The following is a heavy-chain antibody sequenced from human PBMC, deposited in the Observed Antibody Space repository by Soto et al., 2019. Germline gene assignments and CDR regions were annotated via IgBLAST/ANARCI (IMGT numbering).Heavy chain of an antibody. Sequence: SATLSLTCTVSGGSISPYYWSWIRQTPGKGLEWIAYIYYSGSTNYNPSLKRRVTISVDTSKNQCSLKLSSVTAADTAVYYCARASYYSDSFGYFLDSWGQGTLVTVSS. CDR1: GGSISPYY. D-gene: IGHD3-22*01. CDR2: IYYSGST. V-gene: IGHV4-59*01. CDR3: ARASYYSDSFGYFLDS. J-gene: IGHJ4*02.